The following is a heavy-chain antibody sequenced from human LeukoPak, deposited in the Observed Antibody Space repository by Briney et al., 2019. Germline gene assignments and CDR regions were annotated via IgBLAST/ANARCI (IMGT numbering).Heavy chain of an antibody. D-gene: IGHD6-19*01. CDR1: GYTFTSYA. CDR2: INAGNGNT. J-gene: IGHJ4*02. V-gene: IGHV1-3*01. CDR3: ARVRAVAAEFDY. Sequence: GASAKVSCKASGYTFTSYAMHWVRQAPGQRLEWMGWINAGNGNTKYSQKFQGRVTITRDTSASTAYMELSSLRSEDTAVYYCARVRAVAAEFDYWGQGTLVTVSS.